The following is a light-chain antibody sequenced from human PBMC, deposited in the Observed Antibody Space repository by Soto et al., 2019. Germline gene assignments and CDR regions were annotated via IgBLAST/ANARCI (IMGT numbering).Light chain of an antibody. J-gene: IGKJ3*01. V-gene: IGKV1-5*03. CDR3: QQYNRYPLA. Sequence: DIQMTQSPSTLSASIGDRVIITCRASQSISNWLAWYQQKPGKAPKVLISRASTLESGVPSRFSGSGSGTEFTLTISSLQPDDFATHYCQQYNRYPLAFGPRTKVNIK. CDR2: RAS. CDR1: QSISNW.